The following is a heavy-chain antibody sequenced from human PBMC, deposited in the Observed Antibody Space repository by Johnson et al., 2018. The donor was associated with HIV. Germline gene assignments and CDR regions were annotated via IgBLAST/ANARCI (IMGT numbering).Heavy chain of an antibody. V-gene: IGHV3-66*01. CDR2: IYSGGST. D-gene: IGHD3-22*01. CDR1: GFTVSSNY. J-gene: IGHJ3*01. CDR3: AREDSSGYFDGFDV. Sequence: VQLVESGGGLVQPGGSLRLSCAASGFTVSSNYMSWVRQAPGKGLEWVSVIYSGGSTYYAASVKGRFTISRDKSKNTLYLQMNSLRAEDTAVYYCAREDSSGYFDGFDVWGQGTMVTVSS.